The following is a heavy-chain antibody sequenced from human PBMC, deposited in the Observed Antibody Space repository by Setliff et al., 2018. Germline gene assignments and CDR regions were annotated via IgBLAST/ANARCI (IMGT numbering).Heavy chain of an antibody. V-gene: IGHV3-33*06. Sequence: PGGSLRLSCAASGFTFSSYGMHWVRQAPGKGLEWVAVIWYDGSNKYYADSVKGRFTISRDNSKNTLYLQMNSLGAEDTAVYYCAKGSSGWFGLCDYWGQGTLVTVSS. D-gene: IGHD6-19*01. J-gene: IGHJ4*02. CDR2: IWYDGSNK. CDR3: AKGSSGWFGLCDY. CDR1: GFTFSSYG.